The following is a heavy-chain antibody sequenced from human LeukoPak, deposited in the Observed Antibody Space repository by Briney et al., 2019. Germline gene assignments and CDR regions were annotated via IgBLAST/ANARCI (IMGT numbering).Heavy chain of an antibody. CDR1: GYTFTSYD. D-gene: IGHD3-3*01. J-gene: IGHJ3*02. CDR3: ARAGLYDSARDAFDI. V-gene: IGHV1-18*01. CDR2: ISAYNGNT. Sequence: ASVKVSCKASGYTFTSYDISWVRQAPGQGLEWMGWISAYNGNTNYAQKLQGRVTMTTDTSTSTAYMELRSLRSDDTAVYYCARAGLYDSARDAFDIWGQGTMVTVSS.